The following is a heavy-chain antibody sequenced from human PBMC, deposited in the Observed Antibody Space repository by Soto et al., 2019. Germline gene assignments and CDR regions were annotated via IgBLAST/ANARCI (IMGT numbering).Heavy chain of an antibody. CDR3: AREGNLGRWLQPLDF. Sequence: QVQLQVSGPGLVKPSETLSLTCTVSGDSISAYSWSWVRQPPGKGLEWIGNIHYNGNTKYNPSLKSRVTXSLEPSXXQFSLRLISVTAADTAKYFCAREGNLGRWLQPLDFWGQGTLVTVSS. D-gene: IGHD5-12*01. CDR2: IHYNGNT. V-gene: IGHV4-59*01. J-gene: IGHJ4*02. CDR1: GDSISAYS.